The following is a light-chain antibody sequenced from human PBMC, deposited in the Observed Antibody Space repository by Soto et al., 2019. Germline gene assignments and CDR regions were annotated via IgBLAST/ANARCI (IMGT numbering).Light chain of an antibody. J-gene: IGLJ1*01. CDR2: QVT. CDR3: SSYTDSSSGV. CDR1: SSDLAIYNY. Sequence: QLVLTQPASVSGSPGQSITISCTGTSSDLAIYNYVSWYQQQPGKAPKLMIYQVTNRPSGVSNRFSGSRSGNTASLTISGLQAEDEADYYCSSYTDSSSGVFGTGTKVTVL. V-gene: IGLV2-14*01.